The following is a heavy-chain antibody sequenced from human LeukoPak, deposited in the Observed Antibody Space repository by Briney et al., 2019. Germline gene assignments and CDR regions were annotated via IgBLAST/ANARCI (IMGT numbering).Heavy chain of an antibody. V-gene: IGHV3-33*01. CDR2: IWYDGSNK. CDR3: ARNRLVHDAFDI. Sequence: GGSLRLSCAASGFTFSTYGMHWVRQAPGKGLEWVAVIWYDGSNKNYADSVKGRFTISRDNSKNTLYLQMNSLRAEDTAVYYCARNRLVHDAFDIWGQGTMVTVSS. CDR1: GFTFSTYG. D-gene: IGHD6-19*01. J-gene: IGHJ3*02.